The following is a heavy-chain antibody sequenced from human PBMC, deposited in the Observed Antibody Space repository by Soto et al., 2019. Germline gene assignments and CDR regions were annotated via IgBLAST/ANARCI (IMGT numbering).Heavy chain of an antibody. CDR1: GFTFDDYA. CDR2: ISWNSGSI. V-gene: IGHV3-9*01. J-gene: IGHJ6*03. Sequence: PGGSLRLSCAASGFTFDDYAMHWVRQAPGKGLEWVSGISWNSGSIGYADSVKGRFTISRDNAKNSLYLQMNSLRAEDTALYYCAKDTNSPYYYYYYMDVWGKWTTVTVAS. CDR3: AKDTNSPYYYYYYMDV. D-gene: IGHD1-1*01.